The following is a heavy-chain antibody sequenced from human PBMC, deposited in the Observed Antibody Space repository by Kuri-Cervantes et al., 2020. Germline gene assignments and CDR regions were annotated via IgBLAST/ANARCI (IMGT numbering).Heavy chain of an antibody. D-gene: IGHD3-9*01. CDR1: DGSISSYY. Sequence: SETLSLTCTVSDGSISSYYWSWIRQPPGKGLELIGYIYYSGNANYNPSLKSRVTMSVDTSKNQFSLKLSSVTAADTAVYYCARNSYDILTGYEVHFQHWGQGTLVTVSS. CDR3: ARNSYDILTGYEVHFQH. V-gene: IGHV4-59*08. J-gene: IGHJ1*01. CDR2: IYYSGNA.